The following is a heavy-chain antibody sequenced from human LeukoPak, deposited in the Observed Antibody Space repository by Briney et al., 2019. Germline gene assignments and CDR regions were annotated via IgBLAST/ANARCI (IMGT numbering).Heavy chain of an antibody. V-gene: IGHV3-23*01. D-gene: IGHD3-10*01. CDR3: AKDRDPTMVRGVITGLNWFDP. J-gene: IGHJ5*02. CDR1: GFTFSSYA. CDR2: ISGSGGST. Sequence: GGSLRPSCAASGFTFSSYAMSWVRQAPGKGLEWVSAISGSGGSTYYADSVKGRFTISRDNSKNTLYLQMNSLRAEDTAVYYCAKDRDPTMVRGVITGLNWFDPWGQGTLVTVSS.